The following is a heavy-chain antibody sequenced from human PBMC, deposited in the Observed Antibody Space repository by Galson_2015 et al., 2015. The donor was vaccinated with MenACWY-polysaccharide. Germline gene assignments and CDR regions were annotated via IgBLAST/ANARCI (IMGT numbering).Heavy chain of an antibody. D-gene: IGHD1-14*01. J-gene: IGHJ4*02. CDR2: IRTQTGGST. CDR1: GDTFNSAW. CDR3: TADVPEPLSQIDY. V-gene: IGHV3-15*01. Sequence: ALRLGCAGAGDTFNSAWRNWGRQAPGKGVEWVARIRTQTGGSTAYATPVEGRFPISRDDSNNVLYLHMNNLKPEDTAMYYCTADVPEPLSQIDYWGQGTLVTVSS.